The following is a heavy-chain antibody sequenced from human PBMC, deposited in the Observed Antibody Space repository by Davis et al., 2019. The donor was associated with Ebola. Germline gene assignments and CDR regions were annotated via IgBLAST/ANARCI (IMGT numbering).Heavy chain of an antibody. Sequence: AASVKVSCKASGGTFSNYAINWVRQAPGHGLKWMGVIDPTDGSTTYAQEFQGRVTMTRDTSTSTMYLEIRSLTFEDTAVYYCVIISMTWGQGTLVTVSS. CDR2: IDPTDGST. J-gene: IGHJ4*01. D-gene: IGHD2-21*02. V-gene: IGHV1-46*01. CDR3: VIISMT. CDR1: GGTFSNYA.